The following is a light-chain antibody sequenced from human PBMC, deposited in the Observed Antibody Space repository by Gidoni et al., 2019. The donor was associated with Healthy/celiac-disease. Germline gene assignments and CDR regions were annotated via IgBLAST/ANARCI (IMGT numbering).Light chain of an antibody. CDR1: QSVSSSY. CDR2: GAS. V-gene: IGKV3-20*01. CDR3: QQYGSSPS. J-gene: IGKJ2*01. Sequence: EIVLTKSPGTLSLSPGERATLSCRASQSVSSSYLAWYQQKPGQAPRLLIYGASSRATGIPDRFSGSGSGTDFTLTISRLEPEDFAVYYCQQYGSSPSFXXXTKLEIK.